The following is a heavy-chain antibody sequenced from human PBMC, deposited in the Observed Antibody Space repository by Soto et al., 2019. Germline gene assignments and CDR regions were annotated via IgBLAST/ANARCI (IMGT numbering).Heavy chain of an antibody. CDR1: GFNFANFV. Sequence: EVQLVESGGDLVQPGRSLRLSCAASGFNFANFVMHWVRQAPGKGLEYVSGIWTDGSRRAYAGSVKGRFIISRDNAANALYLQMNSLRTDDTAFYYCVKELPKGSVDHWGQGTLVTVSS. CDR2: IWTDGSRR. J-gene: IGHJ5*02. V-gene: IGHV3-9*01. D-gene: IGHD2-15*01. CDR3: VKELPKGSVDH.